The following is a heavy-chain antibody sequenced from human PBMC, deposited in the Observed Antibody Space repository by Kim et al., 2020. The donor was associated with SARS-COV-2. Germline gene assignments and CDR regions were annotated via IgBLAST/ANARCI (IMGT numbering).Heavy chain of an antibody. CDR3: ARVSGMGGTYYYYFDY. V-gene: IGHV4-59*13. Sequence: SETLSLTCTVSNGSISGYYWSWIRQPPGKGLEWIGYIYYSGSTDYNPSLKSRVTISVDRSKNQFSLKLSSVTAADTAMYYCARVSGMGGTYYYYFDYWGQGTLVTVSS. CDR1: NGSISGYY. D-gene: IGHD1-26*01. CDR2: IYYSGST. J-gene: IGHJ4*02.